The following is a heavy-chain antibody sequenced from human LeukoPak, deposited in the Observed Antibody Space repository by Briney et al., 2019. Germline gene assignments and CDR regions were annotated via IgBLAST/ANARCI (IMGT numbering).Heavy chain of an antibody. CDR3: ARGVVGATTKMGFDY. CDR2: IYTSGST. D-gene: IGHD1-26*01. J-gene: IGHJ4*02. V-gene: IGHV4-61*02. Sequence: PSQTLSLTCTVSGGSISSGSYYWSWIRQPAGKGLEWIGRIYTSGSTNYNPSLKSRVTISVDTSKNQFSLKLSSVTAADTAVYYCARGVVGATTKMGFDYWGQGTLVTVSS. CDR1: GGSISSGSYY.